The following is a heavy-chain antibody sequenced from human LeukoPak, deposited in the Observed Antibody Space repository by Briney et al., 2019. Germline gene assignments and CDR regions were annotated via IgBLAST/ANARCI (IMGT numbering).Heavy chain of an antibody. Sequence: SETLSLTCTVSGGSISSYYWSWIRQPPGKGLEWIGYIYFSGSTNYNPSLKSRVTISVDTSKNQFSLKLSSVTAADTAVYYCARVSGDSSGYYYYYYGMDVWGQGTTVTVSS. V-gene: IGHV4-59*01. CDR2: IYFSGST. J-gene: IGHJ6*02. CDR3: ARVSGDSSGYYYYYYGMDV. CDR1: GGSISSYY. D-gene: IGHD3-22*01.